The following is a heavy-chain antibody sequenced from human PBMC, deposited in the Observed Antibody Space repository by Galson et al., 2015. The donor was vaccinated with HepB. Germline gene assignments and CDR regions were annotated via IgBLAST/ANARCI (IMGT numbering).Heavy chain of an antibody. CDR3: VRGELIEGFDP. CDR1: GDSISSSDW. Sequence: ETLSLTCAVSGDSISSSDWWSWVRQPPGKGLEWIGEISHRGNTNSNPSLKSRVTISIDKSKNHFSLNLSSVTAADTAVYYCVRGELIEGFDPWGQGTLVTVST. D-gene: IGHD1-7*01. V-gene: IGHV4-4*02. CDR2: ISHRGNT. J-gene: IGHJ5*02.